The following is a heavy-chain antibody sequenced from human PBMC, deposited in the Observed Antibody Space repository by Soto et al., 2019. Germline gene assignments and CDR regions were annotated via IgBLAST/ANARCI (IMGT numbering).Heavy chain of an antibody. D-gene: IGHD3-22*01. Sequence: QVQLVESGGGVVQPGRSLRLSCAASGFTFSSYGMHWVRQAPGKGLEWVAVIWYDGSNKYYADSVKGRFTISRDNSKNTLYLQMNSLRAEDTAVYYCARDHAYYDSSGYYGFFDYWGQGTLVTVSS. CDR3: ARDHAYYDSSGYYGFFDY. CDR2: IWYDGSNK. V-gene: IGHV3-33*01. CDR1: GFTFSSYG. J-gene: IGHJ4*02.